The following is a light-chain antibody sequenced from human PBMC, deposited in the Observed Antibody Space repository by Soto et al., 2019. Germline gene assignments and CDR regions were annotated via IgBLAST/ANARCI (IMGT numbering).Light chain of an antibody. CDR1: QGITNY. J-gene: IGKJ1*01. Sequence: DIQMTQSPSSLSASVGDRVTITCRASQGITNYLAWDQQKPGKVPKLLIYAASSLQSGVPSRFSGSGSGTDFTLPISSLQPEDVATYYCQKYNNARWTFGQGTKVEIK. CDR3: QKYNNARWT. V-gene: IGKV1-27*01. CDR2: AAS.